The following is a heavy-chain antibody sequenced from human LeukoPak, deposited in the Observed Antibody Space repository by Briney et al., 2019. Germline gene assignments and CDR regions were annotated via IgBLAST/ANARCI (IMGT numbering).Heavy chain of an antibody. D-gene: IGHD3-22*01. Sequence: GGSLRLSCAASGFTFSSYDMNWVRQAPGKGLEWVSYISSSGSTIYYADSVKGRFTISRDNAKNSLYLQMNSLRAEDTAVYYCARAPSYYYDSSGYYLGYFDYWGQGTLVSVSS. CDR1: GFTFSSYD. J-gene: IGHJ4*02. V-gene: IGHV3-48*01. CDR3: ARAPSYYYDSSGYYLGYFDY. CDR2: ISSSGSTI.